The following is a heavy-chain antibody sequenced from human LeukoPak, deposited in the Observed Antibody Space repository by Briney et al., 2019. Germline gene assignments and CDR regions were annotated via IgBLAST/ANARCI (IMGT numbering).Heavy chain of an antibody. V-gene: IGHV3-74*01. CDR1: GFTFSTYW. CDR3: AKVLSGSYYYFDY. CDR2: INDAGSST. D-gene: IGHD1-26*01. J-gene: IGHJ4*02. Sequence: TGGSLRLSCAASGFTFSTYWMQWVREVPGKGLVWVSRINDAGSSTIYTDSVKGRFTISRDNAKNTLYLQMNSLRAEDTAVYYCAKVLSGSYYYFDYWGQGTLVTVSS.